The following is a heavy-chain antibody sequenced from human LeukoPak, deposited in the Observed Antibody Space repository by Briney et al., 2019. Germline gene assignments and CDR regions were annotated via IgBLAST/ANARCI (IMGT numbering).Heavy chain of an antibody. J-gene: IGHJ4*02. D-gene: IGHD3-16*02. Sequence: GRSLRLSCAAYGFTFSSYGMHWVRQAPGKGLEWVTVISYDGSNKYYADSVKGRFTISRDNSKNTLYLQMNGLRAEDTAVYYCAKGPYDYVWGSYRYIVDYWGQGTLVTVSS. CDR2: ISYDGSNK. CDR3: AKGPYDYVWGSYRYIVDY. V-gene: IGHV3-30*18. CDR1: GFTFSSYG.